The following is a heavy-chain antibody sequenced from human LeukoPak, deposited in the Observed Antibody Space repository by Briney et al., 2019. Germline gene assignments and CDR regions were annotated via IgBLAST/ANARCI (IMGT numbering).Heavy chain of an antibody. J-gene: IGHJ3*02. CDR3: AREGAYYYDSSGYFVDAFDI. Sequence: PSETLSLTCAVYGGSFSGYYWSWIRQPPGKGLEWIGEINHSGSTNYNPSLKSRVTISVDTSKNQFSLELSSVTAADTAVYYCAREGAYYYDSSGYFVDAFDIWGQGTMVTVSS. CDR1: GGSFSGYY. D-gene: IGHD3-22*01. V-gene: IGHV4-34*01. CDR2: INHSGST.